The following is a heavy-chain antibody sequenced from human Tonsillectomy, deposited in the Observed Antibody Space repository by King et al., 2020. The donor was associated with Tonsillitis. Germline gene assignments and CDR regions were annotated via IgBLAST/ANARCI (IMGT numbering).Heavy chain of an antibody. CDR1: GGSFSGYY. CDR2: INHSGST. CDR3: ARGLPYYDVLTGYPTHPVFDY. D-gene: IGHD3-9*01. V-gene: IGHV4-34*01. J-gene: IGHJ4*02. Sequence: VQLQQWGAGLLKPSETLSLTCAVYGGSFSGYYWSWIRQPPGKGLQWIGEINHSGSTNYNPSLMSRVTVSVDTSENQFSLKLNSVTAADTAVYYCARGLPYYDVLTGYPTHPVFDYWGQGTLVTVSS.